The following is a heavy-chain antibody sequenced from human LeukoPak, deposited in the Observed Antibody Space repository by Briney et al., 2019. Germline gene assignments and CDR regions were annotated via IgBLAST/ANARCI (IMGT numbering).Heavy chain of an antibody. V-gene: IGHV3-11*04. J-gene: IGHJ3*02. D-gene: IGHD6-19*01. CDR2: ISSSSSTI. CDR3: ARGDGYSSGWVPNAFDI. Sequence: GGSLRLSCAASGFTFSDYYMSWIRKAPGKGLEWVSYISSSSSTIYYADSVKGRFTISRDNAKNSLYLQMNSLRDEDTAVYYCARGDGYSSGWVPNAFDIWGQGTMVTVSS. CDR1: GFTFSDYY.